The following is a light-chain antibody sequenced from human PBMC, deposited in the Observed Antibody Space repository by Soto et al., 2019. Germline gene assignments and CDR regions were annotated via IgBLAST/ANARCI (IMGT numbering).Light chain of an antibody. CDR2: AAS. J-gene: IGKJ4*01. V-gene: IGKV1-39*01. Sequence: DIQMPQSPSSLSASVGDRVTITCLTSQSVSTFLNWYQLIPGKAPKLLVYAASSLQSGVPSRFSASGSGTDFTLTITSLQPEDFAAYYCQQSSNTPLTFGGGTKVDIK. CDR1: QSVSTF. CDR3: QQSSNTPLT.